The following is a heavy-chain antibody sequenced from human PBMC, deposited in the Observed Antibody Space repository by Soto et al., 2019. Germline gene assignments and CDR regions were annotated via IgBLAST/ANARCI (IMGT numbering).Heavy chain of an antibody. J-gene: IGHJ4*02. Sequence: EVQLVESGGGLVQPGGSLRLSCAASGFTFSSYEMNWVRQAPGKGLEWVSYIGISGNTIYFADSVKGRFTISRDNAKNSLYPQMNSLTAEDTAVYYCVRDLVGAPTFDFWGQGTLVTVSS. CDR2: IGISGNTI. D-gene: IGHD1-26*01. V-gene: IGHV3-48*03. CDR1: GFTFSSYE. CDR3: VRDLVGAPTFDF.